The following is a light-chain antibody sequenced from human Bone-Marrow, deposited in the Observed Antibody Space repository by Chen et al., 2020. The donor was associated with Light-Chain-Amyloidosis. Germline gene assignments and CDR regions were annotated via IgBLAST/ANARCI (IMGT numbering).Light chain of an antibody. CDR2: KDI. J-gene: IGLJ2*01. V-gene: IGLV3-25*03. CDR1: ALTNQY. Sequence: SFELTQPPSLSVSPRQTARITCSGHALTNQYVFWYQQKSGQAPVLLIYKDIERPSGIPERFSGSTSGTTVTLTIRGVQAEDEADYYCQSADSSGTVIFGGGTKVTVL. CDR3: QSADSSGTVI.